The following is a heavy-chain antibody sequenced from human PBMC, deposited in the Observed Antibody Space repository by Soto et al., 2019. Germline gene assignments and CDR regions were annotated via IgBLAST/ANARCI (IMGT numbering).Heavy chain of an antibody. CDR1: GYTFTGYY. CDR2: INPNSGGT. Sequence: QVQLVQSGAEVKKPGASVKVSCKASGYTFTGYYMHWVRQAPGQGLEWMGWINPNSGGTNYAQKFKGWVTMTRDTSISTAYMELSRLRSDDTAVYYCARGVYGSGSYYHNWFDPWGQGTLVTVSS. J-gene: IGHJ5*02. V-gene: IGHV1-2*04. CDR3: ARGVYGSGSYYHNWFDP. D-gene: IGHD3-10*01.